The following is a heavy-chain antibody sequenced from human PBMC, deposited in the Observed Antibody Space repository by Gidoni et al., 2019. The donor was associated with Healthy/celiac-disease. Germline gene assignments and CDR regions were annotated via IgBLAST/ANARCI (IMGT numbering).Heavy chain of an antibody. CDR2: ISPILGIV. V-gene: IGHV1-69*04. J-gene: IGHJ4*02. Sequence: QVQLVQSGAEVKKPGSSVKVSCKASGGTFSTSAFSWVRQAPGQGLEWMGRISPILGIVNYAQKFQGRVTISADKSTNTAYMELSSLRSEDTAVYYCARDLPVGYCSTISCLNSYFDYWGQGTLVTVSS. CDR1: GGTFSTSA. D-gene: IGHD2-2*01. CDR3: ARDLPVGYCSTISCLNSYFDY.